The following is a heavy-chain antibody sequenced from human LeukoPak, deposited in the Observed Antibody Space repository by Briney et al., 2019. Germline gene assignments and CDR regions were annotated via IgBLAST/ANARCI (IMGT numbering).Heavy chain of an antibody. V-gene: IGHV4-31*03. CDR1: GGSISSGGYY. CDR2: IYYSGST. D-gene: IGHD5-18*01. CDR3: ARGRRGYSYGTFGY. J-gene: IGHJ4*02. Sequence: PSETLSLTCTVSGGSISSGGYYWSWIRQHPGKGLEWIGYIYYSGSTYYNPSLKRRVTISVDTSKNQFSLKLSSVTAADTAVYYCARGRRGYSYGTFGYWGQGTLVTVSS.